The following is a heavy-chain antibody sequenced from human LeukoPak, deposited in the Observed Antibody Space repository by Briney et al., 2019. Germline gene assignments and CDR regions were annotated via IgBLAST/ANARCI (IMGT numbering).Heavy chain of an antibody. D-gene: IGHD2-2*01. J-gene: IGHJ3*02. V-gene: IGHV4-30-2*01. CDR3: AREREWGPLVVPADPNDAFDI. Sequence: SQTLSLTCTVSGGSISSGGYYWSWIRQPPGKGLEWIGYIYHSGSTYYNPSLKSRVTISVDRSKNQFSLKLSSATAADTAVYYCAREREWGPLVVPADPNDAFDIWGQGTMVTVSS. CDR2: IYHSGST. CDR1: GGSISSGGYY.